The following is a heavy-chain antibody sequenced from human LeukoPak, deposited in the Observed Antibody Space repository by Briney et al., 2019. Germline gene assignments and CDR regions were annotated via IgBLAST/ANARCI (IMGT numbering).Heavy chain of an antibody. D-gene: IGHD3-3*01. J-gene: IGHJ6*02. CDR1: GYTFTSYY. CDR3: AREGFPPKISDFWSGLGPYYYYGMDV. Sequence: ASVKVSCKASGYTFTSYYMHWVRQAPGQGLEWMGIINPSGGSTSYTQKFRGRVTMTRDTSTSTVYMEQSSLRSEDTAVYYCAREGFPPKISDFWSGLGPYYYYGMDVWGQGTTVTVSS. V-gene: IGHV1-46*01. CDR2: INPSGGST.